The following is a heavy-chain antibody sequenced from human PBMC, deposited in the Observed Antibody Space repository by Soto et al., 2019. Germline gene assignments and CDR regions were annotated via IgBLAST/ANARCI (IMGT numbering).Heavy chain of an antibody. CDR1: GFTFSNAW. CDR3: TTAPDIVVVPAANYYYYYYMDV. Sequence: GGSLRLSCAASGFTFSNAWMSWVRQAPGKGLEWVGRIKSKTDGGTTDYAAPVKGRFTISRDDSKNTLYLQMNSLKTEDTAVYYCTTAPDIVVVPAANYYYYYYMDVWGKGTTVTVSS. V-gene: IGHV3-15*01. J-gene: IGHJ6*03. D-gene: IGHD2-2*01. CDR2: IKSKTDGGTT.